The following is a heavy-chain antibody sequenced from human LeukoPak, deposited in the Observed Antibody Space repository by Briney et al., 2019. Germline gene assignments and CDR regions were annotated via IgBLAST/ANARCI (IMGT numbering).Heavy chain of an antibody. CDR1: GATFSSYA. V-gene: IGHV1-69*05. CDR3: ASKSLVGATESDAFDI. CDR2: IIPIFGTA. J-gene: IGHJ3*02. Sequence: SVKVSCKASGATFSSYAISWVRQAPGQGLEWMGGIIPIFGTANYAQKFQGRVTITTDESTSTAYMELSSLRSEDTAVYYCASKSLVGATESDAFDIWGQGTMVTVSS. D-gene: IGHD1-26*01.